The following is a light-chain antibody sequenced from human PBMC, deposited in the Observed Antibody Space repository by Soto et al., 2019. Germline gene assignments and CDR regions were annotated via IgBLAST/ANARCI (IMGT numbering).Light chain of an antibody. CDR1: SSNIGSKS. CDR3: AAWDDSLNGYV. V-gene: IGLV1-44*01. J-gene: IGLJ1*01. Sequence: SVLTQPPSVSGTPGQRVNMSCSGSSSNIGSKSVSWYQHLPQTAPKLLIYSNNQRPSGVPGRFSGSKSGTSASLAISGLQSDDETQHYCAAWDDSLNGYVFGTGTKVTVL. CDR2: SNN.